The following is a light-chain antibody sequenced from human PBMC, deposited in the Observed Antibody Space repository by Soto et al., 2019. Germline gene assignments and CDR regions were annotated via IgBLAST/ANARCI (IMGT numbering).Light chain of an antibody. Sequence: DIQLTQSQSFLSASVEDRVTISCRASYDISSSLAWYQQEPGKPPKLLIYDSSTLQTGVPSRVTGSGSGRKFTLTISGLQCGDFATYFCQQLSHYPYTFGQGTKLEI. V-gene: IGKV1-9*01. CDR1: YDISSS. J-gene: IGKJ2*01. CDR3: QQLSHYPYT. CDR2: DSS.